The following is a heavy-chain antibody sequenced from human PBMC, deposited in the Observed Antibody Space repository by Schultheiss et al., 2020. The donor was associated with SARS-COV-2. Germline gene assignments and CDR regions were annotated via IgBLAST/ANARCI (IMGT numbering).Heavy chain of an antibody. CDR1: GYTFTGYY. CDR2: INPNSGGT. D-gene: IGHD5-18*01. J-gene: IGHJ4*02. CDR3: ARGNVDTAMVTPNYFDY. V-gene: IGHV1-2*02. Sequence: ASVKVSCKASGYTFTGYYMHWVRQAPGQGLEWMGWINPNSGGTNYAQKFQGRVTMNSDTSITTTYMELSRLRSDDTAVYYCARGNVDTAMVTPNYFDYWGQGTLVTVSS.